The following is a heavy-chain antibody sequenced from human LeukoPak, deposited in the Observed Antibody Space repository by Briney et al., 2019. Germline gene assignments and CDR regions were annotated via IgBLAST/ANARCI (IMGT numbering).Heavy chain of an antibody. V-gene: IGHV4-30-2*01. J-gene: IGHJ4*02. CDR2: IYHSGST. Sequence: SETLSLTCAVSGGSISSGGYSWSWIRQPPGKGLEWIGYIYHSGSTYYNPPLKSRVTISVDTSKNQFSLKLSSVTAADTAVYYCARGVEMGTFDYWGQGTLVTVSS. D-gene: IGHD5-24*01. CDR1: GGSISSGGYS. CDR3: ARGVEMGTFDY.